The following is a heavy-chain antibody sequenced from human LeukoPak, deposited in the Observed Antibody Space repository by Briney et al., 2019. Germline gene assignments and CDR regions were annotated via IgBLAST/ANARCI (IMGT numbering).Heavy chain of an antibody. CDR1: GDSISNSHW. D-gene: IGHD5/OR15-5a*01. J-gene: IGHJ6*02. CDR3: ARGLSLNPGYYYYGMDV. Sequence: SETLSLTCAVSGDSISNSHWWSWVRQPPGKGLEWIGEIYHSGTTNYNPSLKSRVTISVDKSKNQFSLKLSSVTAADTAVYYCARGLSLNPGYYYYGMDVWGQGTTVTVSS. V-gene: IGHV4-4*02. CDR2: IYHSGTT.